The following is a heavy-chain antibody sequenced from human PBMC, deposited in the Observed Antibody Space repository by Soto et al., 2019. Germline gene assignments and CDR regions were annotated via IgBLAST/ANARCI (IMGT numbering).Heavy chain of an antibody. V-gene: IGHV3-23*01. CDR3: AKDQYCSSTSCYSLYNYSYHGMDV. J-gene: IGHJ6*02. CDR1: GFTFSTYA. D-gene: IGHD2-2*02. CDR2: ISGSGGST. Sequence: GGSLRLSCAASGFTFSTYAMSWVRQAPGKGLEWVSAISGSGGSTYYADSVKGRFTISRDNSKNTLYVQMNSLRAEDTAVYYCAKDQYCSSTSCYSLYNYSYHGMDVWAQGTTVTVS.